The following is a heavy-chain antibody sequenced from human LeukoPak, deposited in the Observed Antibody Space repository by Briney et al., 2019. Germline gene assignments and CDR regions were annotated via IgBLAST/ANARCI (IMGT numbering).Heavy chain of an antibody. CDR2: ISESGVIT. Sequence: GGSLRLSCAASGFTFSSYALSWVRQAPGKGLEWISIISESGVITYYADSVKGRFNISRDNSKNTLYLQMNSLRAEDTAVYYCARDLNLVAAAGGYWGQGTLVTVSS. V-gene: IGHV3-23*01. CDR3: ARDLNLVAAAGGY. J-gene: IGHJ4*02. CDR1: GFTFSSYA. D-gene: IGHD6-13*01.